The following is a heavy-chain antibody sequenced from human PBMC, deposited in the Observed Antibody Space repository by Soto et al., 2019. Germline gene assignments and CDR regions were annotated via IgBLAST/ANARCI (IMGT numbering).Heavy chain of an antibody. CDR3: ARGVSTHYYYGLDV. Sequence: PSETLSLTCTVSGGSISGFFWTWVRQPPGMPLEGLGHVAASGSTAYNPSLRSRLSLSLDVSKNRFSLELTSVTAADTATYFCARGVSTHYYYGLDVWGQGTTVTVSS. V-gene: IGHV4-4*07. CDR1: GGSISGFF. J-gene: IGHJ6*02. CDR2: VAASGST.